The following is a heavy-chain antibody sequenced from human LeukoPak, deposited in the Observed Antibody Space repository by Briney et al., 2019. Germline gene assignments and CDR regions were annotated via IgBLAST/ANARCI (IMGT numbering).Heavy chain of an antibody. CDR1: GYTFTTYG. J-gene: IGHJ4*02. CDR2: INTYNGNT. V-gene: IGHV1-18*01. D-gene: IGHD6-19*01. Sequence: ASVKVSCKASGYTFTTYGVSWVRQAPGQGLEWMGWINTYNGNTNYAQKLQGRVTMTTDTSTSTVYMELRSLRSDDTAVYYCARNSHGYSSGWLQFNFDYWGQGTLVTVSS. CDR3: ARNSHGYSSGWLQFNFDY.